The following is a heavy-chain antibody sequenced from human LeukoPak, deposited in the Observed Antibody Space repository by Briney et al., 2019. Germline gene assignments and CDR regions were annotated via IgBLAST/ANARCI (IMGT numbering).Heavy chain of an antibody. Sequence: GGSLRLSCAASGFTFSSYSMNWVRQAPGKGLEWVSYISSSSSTIYYADSVKGRFTISRDNAKNSLYLQMNSLRAEDTAVYYCARAIDIVVVPAAPQVYYYYYIDVWGKGTTVTVSS. CDR2: ISSSSSTI. J-gene: IGHJ6*03. CDR1: GFTFSSYS. CDR3: ARAIDIVVVPAAPQVYYYYYIDV. D-gene: IGHD2-2*01. V-gene: IGHV3-48*01.